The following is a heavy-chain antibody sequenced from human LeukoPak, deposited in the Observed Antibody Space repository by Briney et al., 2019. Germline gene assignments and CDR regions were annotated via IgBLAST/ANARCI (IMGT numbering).Heavy chain of an antibody. V-gene: IGHV3-21*01. CDR3: ARKGQQPGYYYYGMDV. D-gene: IGHD6-13*01. J-gene: IGHJ6*02. CDR2: ISSSSSYI. Sequence: PGGSLRLSCAASGFTFSSFSMNWVRQAPGKGLEWVSSISSSSSYIYYADSVKGRFTISRDNAKNSLYLQMNSLRAEDTAVYYCARKGQQPGYYYYGMDVWGQGTTVTVSS. CDR1: GFTFSSFS.